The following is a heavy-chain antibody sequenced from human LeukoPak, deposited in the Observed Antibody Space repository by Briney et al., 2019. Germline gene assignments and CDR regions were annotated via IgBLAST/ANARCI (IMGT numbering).Heavy chain of an antibody. Sequence: ASVKVSCKASGYTFTGYYMHWVRQAPGQGLEWMGWINPNSGGTNYAQKFQGGVTMTRDTSISAAYMELSRLTFDDTAMYYCARVSYTGTYTYDYWGQGTLVTVSS. CDR2: INPNSGGT. CDR1: GYTFTGYY. J-gene: IGHJ4*02. D-gene: IGHD1-26*01. CDR3: ARVSYTGTYTYDY. V-gene: IGHV1-2*02.